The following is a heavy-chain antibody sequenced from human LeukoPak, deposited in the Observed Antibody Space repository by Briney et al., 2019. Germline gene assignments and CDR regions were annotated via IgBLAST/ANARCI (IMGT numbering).Heavy chain of an antibody. J-gene: IGHJ6*02. CDR3: ARRDIVVVPAAIVVGDYYYYGMDV. V-gene: IGHV3-48*04. D-gene: IGHD2-2*02. Sequence: GGSLRLSCAASGFTFSSYAMNWVRQAPGKGLEWVSYISSSGSTIYYADSVKGRFTISRDNAKNSLYLQMNSLRAEDTAVYYCARRDIVVVPAAIVVGDYYYYGMDVWGQGTTVTVSS. CDR1: GFTFSSYA. CDR2: ISSSGSTI.